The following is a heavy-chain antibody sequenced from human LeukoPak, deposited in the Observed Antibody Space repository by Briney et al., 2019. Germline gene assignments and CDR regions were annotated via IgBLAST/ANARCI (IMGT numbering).Heavy chain of an antibody. CDR2: IYSGGST. V-gene: IGHV3-53*05. Sequence: PGGSLRLSCAASGFTVSSNYMSWVRQAPGKGLEWVSVIYSGGSTYYADSVKGRFTISRDNSKNTLYLQMNSLRAEDTAVYYCSGSYYNDAFDIWGQGTMVTVSS. J-gene: IGHJ3*02. CDR1: GFTVSSNY. D-gene: IGHD3-10*01. CDR3: SGSYYNDAFDI.